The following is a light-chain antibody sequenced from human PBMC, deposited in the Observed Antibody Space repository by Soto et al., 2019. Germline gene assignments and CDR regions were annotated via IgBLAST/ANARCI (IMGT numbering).Light chain of an antibody. V-gene: IGKV1-9*01. J-gene: IGKJ4*01. CDR2: SAS. CDR1: QGITSY. CDR3: QQLYSHPLT. Sequence: IQLTQSPSSLSASVGDRVTMTCRASQGITSYLAWYQQRPGKAPRLLIYSASTLQSGVPSRFSGSGYGTDFSLTISNLQPEDFATYYCQQLYSHPLTFGGGTKVDIK.